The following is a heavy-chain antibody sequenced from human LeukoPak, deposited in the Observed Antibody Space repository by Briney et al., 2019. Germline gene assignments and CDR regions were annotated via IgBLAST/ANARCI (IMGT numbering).Heavy chain of an antibody. J-gene: IGHJ4*02. V-gene: IGHV3-30*04. D-gene: IGHD6-13*01. CDR1: GFTFSSYA. CDR3: ARDTDSSSWYYFDY. Sequence: GGSLRLSCAASGFTFSSYAMHWVRQAPGKGLEWVAVISYDRSNKYYADSVKGRFTISRDNSKNTLYLQMNSLRAEDTAVYYCARDTDSSSWYYFDYWGQGTLVTVSS. CDR2: ISYDRSNK.